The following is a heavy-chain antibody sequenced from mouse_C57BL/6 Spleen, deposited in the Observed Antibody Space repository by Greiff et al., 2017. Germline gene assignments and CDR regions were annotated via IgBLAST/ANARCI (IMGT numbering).Heavy chain of an antibody. CDR2: IDPENGAT. CDR3: TTCGYVTKGWDY. CDR1: GFNIKDDY. Sequence: EVKLQESGAELVRPGASVKLSCTASGFNIKDDYMHWVKQRPEQGLEWIGWIDPENGATEYAPKFQGKATIPADTSSNTAYLQLSSLTSEDTAVYYCTTCGYVTKGWDYWGQGTTLTVSS. V-gene: IGHV14-4*01. J-gene: IGHJ2*01. D-gene: IGHD2-2*01.